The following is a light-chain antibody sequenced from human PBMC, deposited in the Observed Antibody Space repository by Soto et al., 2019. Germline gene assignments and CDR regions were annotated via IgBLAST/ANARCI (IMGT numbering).Light chain of an antibody. CDR3: CSYAGISNYVL. CDR1: SSDVGLYNL. CDR2: GAT. V-gene: IGLV2-23*01. Sequence: QSALTQPASVSGSPGQTITISCTGTSSDVGLYNLVSWYQHHPGKAPKLMIYGATKRPSGVSDRFSGSKSGNTASLTISGLQAEDEADYFCCSYAGISNYVLFGGGTQLTVL. J-gene: IGLJ2*01.